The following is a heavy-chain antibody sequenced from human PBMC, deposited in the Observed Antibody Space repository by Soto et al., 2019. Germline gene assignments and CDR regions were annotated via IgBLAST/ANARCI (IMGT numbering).Heavy chain of an antibody. CDR3: AREYGSGSYYHLDY. D-gene: IGHD3-10*01. V-gene: IGHV4-61*01. CDR2: IYYSGST. CDR1: GGSVSSGSYY. Sequence: QVQLQESGPGLVKPSETLSLTCTVSGGSVSSGSYYWSWIRQPPGKGREWIGYIYYSGSTNYNPSLKSRVTISVDTSKNQFSLKRSSVTAADTAVYYCAREYGSGSYYHLDYWGQGTLVTVSS. J-gene: IGHJ4*02.